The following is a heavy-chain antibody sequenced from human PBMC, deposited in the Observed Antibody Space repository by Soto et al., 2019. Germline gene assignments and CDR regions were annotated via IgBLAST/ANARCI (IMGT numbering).Heavy chain of an antibody. D-gene: IGHD3-3*01. CDR1: GFTFSSYG. V-gene: IGHV3-30*18. Sequence: GGSLRLSCAASGFTFSSYGMHWVRQAPGKGLEWVAVISYGGSNKYYADSVKGRFTISRDNSKNTLYLQMNSLRAEDTAVYYCAKDRHDFWGGYPNAGYYYGMDVWGQGTTVTVSS. J-gene: IGHJ6*02. CDR2: ISYGGSNK. CDR3: AKDRHDFWGGYPNAGYYYGMDV.